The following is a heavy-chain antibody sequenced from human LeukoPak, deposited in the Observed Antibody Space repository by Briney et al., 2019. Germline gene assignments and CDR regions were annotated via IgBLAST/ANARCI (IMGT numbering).Heavy chain of an antibody. J-gene: IGHJ6*03. CDR1: GFTFSSYG. Sequence: GGSLRLSCAASGFTFSSYGMHWVRQTPGKGLEWVAFIRYDGSNKYYADSVKGRFTISRDNSKNTLYLQMNSLRAEDTAVYYCARDVPLGRDFWSGFSPTYYMDVWGKGTTVTVSS. V-gene: IGHV3-30*02. D-gene: IGHD3-3*01. CDR3: ARDVPLGRDFWSGFSPTYYMDV. CDR2: IRYDGSNK.